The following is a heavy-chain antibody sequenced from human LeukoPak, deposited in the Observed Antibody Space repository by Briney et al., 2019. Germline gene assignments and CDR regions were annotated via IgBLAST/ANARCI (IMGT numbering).Heavy chain of an antibody. CDR1: GGSISSSSYY. D-gene: IGHD3-22*01. J-gene: IGHJ3*02. V-gene: IGHV4-39*01. CDR3: ARPYYYYDSSGMIPDAFDI. Sequence: SETLSLTCTVSGGSISSSSYYWGWIRQPPGKGLEWIGSIYYSGSTYYNPSLKSRVTISVDTSKNQFSLKLSSVTAAGTAVYYCARPYYYYDSSGMIPDAFDIWGQGTMVTVSS. CDR2: IYYSGST.